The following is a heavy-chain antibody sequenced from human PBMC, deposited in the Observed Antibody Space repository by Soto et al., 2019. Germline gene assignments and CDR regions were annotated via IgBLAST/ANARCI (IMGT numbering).Heavy chain of an antibody. CDR3: ARDWSYAFDY. J-gene: IGHJ4*02. V-gene: IGHV3-48*02. CDR1: GFTFSSYS. Sequence: VQLVESGGGLVQPGGSLRLSCAASGFTFSSYSMNWVRQAPGKGLEWVSYIISSTIYYADSVKGRFSISRDNAKNSLYLQMNSLRDEDTAVYYCARDWSYAFDYWGQGTLVTVSS. D-gene: IGHD2-8*01. CDR2: IISSTI.